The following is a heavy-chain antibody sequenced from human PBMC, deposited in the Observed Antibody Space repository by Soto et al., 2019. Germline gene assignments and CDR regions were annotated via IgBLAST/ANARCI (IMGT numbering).Heavy chain of an antibody. Sequence: PGGSLRLSCAVSGLPVSDAWMSWIRQPPGKGLEWIGEINHSGSTNYNPSLKSRVTISVDTSKNQFSLKLSSVTAADTAVYYCARLYPPLRGSSWLDYWGQGTLVTVSS. J-gene: IGHJ4*02. CDR3: ARLYPPLRGSSWLDY. CDR1: GLPVSDAW. V-gene: IGHV4-34*01. CDR2: INHSGST. D-gene: IGHD6-13*01.